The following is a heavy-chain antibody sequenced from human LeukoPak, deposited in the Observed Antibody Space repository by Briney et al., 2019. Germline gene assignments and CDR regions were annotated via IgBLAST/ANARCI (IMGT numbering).Heavy chain of an antibody. D-gene: IGHD3-10*01. CDR3: ASGSGSYRTPYYYMDV. V-gene: IGHV3-53*01. CDR2: IYSGGST. CDR1: GVTVSSNY. Sequence: GGSLRLSCAASGVTVSSNYMSWVRQAPGKGLEWVSIIYSGGSTYYADSVKGRFTISIDNSKNTLYLQMTSLRAEDTAVYYCASGSGSYRTPYYYMDVWGKGTTVTVSS. J-gene: IGHJ6*03.